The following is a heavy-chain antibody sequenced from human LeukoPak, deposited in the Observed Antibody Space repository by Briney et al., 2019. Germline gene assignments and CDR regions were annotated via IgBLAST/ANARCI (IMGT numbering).Heavy chain of an antibody. CDR2: INPNSGGT. CDR1: GYTFTGYY. CDR3: AREDIVVVTATFDY. J-gene: IGHJ4*02. D-gene: IGHD2-21*02. Sequence: ASVKVSCKASGYTFTGYYMHWVRQAPGQGPEWMGWINPNSGGTNYAQKFQGRVTMTRDTSISTAYMELSRLRSDDTAVYYCAREDIVVVTATFDYWGQGTLATVSS. V-gene: IGHV1-2*02.